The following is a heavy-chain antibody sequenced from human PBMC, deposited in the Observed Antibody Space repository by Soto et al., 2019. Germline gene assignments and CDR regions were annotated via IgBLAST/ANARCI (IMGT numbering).Heavy chain of an antibody. V-gene: IGHV2-5*02. CDR2: IYWDDDK. CDR3: SVRPDGSGIDY. J-gene: IGHJ4*02. D-gene: IGHD3-10*01. CDR1: GSSLSTSGVG. Sequence: QITWKESGPTLVKPTQTVTLTCTFSGSSLSTSGVGVGWIRQPPVKALEWLALIYWDDDKRYSPYLKSRLTIANDTSKNQVVLTMTNMEPVDRATYYCSVRPDGSGIDYWGKGTLVTVSS.